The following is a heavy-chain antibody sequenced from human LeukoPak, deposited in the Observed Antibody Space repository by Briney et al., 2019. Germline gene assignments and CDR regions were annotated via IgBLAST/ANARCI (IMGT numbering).Heavy chain of an antibody. CDR1: GFTFSSYS. D-gene: IGHD1-1*01. CDR3: ARAPLDPPKRGCFDP. Sequence: PGGSLRLSSAASGFTFSSYSMNWVPQALEKGLEWVSPISSSSSYICYADSVKGRFTICRDNAKNSLYLQMNSLRAEDTAVYYCARAPLDPPKRGCFDPWGQGTLVTVSS. CDR2: ISSSSSYI. V-gene: IGHV3-21*01. J-gene: IGHJ5*02.